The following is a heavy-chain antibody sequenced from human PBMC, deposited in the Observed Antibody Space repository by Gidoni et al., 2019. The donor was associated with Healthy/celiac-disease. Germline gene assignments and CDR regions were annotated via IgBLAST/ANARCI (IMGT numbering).Heavy chain of an antibody. J-gene: IGHJ3*02. CDR2: IIPIFGTA. D-gene: IGHD2-2*02. CDR3: ARASYGFIVVVPAAITYAFDI. Sequence: QVQLVQSGAEVKKPGSSVKVSCKASGGTFSSYAISWVRQAPGQGLEWMGGIIPIFGTANYAQKFQGRVTITADESTSTAYMELSSLRSEDTAVYYCARASYGFIVVVPAAITYAFDIWGQGTMVTVSS. V-gene: IGHV1-69*01. CDR1: GGTFSSYA.